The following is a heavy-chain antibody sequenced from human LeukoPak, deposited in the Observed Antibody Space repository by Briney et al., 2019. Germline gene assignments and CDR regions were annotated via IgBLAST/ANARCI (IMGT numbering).Heavy chain of an antibody. CDR3: ARVSTVVNYYYYYGMDV. CDR1: GFTFTLYS. Sequence: KSGGSLRPSCAASGFTFTLYSMNWVRHAPGKGLEWVSSISSSSSYMYYADSVKGRFTISRDNAKTSLFLQMNSLRAEDTAVYYCARVSTVVNYYYYYGMDVWGQGTTVTVSS. J-gene: IGHJ6*02. CDR2: ISSSSSYM. D-gene: IGHD4-23*01. V-gene: IGHV3-21*01.